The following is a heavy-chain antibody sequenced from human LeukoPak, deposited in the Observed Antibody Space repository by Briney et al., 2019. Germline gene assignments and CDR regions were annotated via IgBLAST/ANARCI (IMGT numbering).Heavy chain of an antibody. CDR1: GFTFSDYY. CDR3: ARDTYSSSSTIDY. D-gene: IGHD6-6*01. V-gene: IGHV3-11*04. Sequence: GGSLRLSCAASGFTFSDYYMSWSRQAPGMGLEWVSYISSSGSTIYYADSVKGRFTISRDNSKNSLYLQMNSLRAEDTAVYYCARDTYSSSSTIDYWGQGTLVTVSS. CDR2: ISSSGSTI. J-gene: IGHJ4*02.